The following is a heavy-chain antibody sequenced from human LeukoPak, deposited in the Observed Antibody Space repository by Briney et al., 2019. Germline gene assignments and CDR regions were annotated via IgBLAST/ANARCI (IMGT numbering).Heavy chain of an antibody. CDR2: ISSSSSYI. CDR1: GFTFSSYS. V-gene: IGHV3-21*01. J-gene: IGHJ3*02. D-gene: IGHD6-19*01. Sequence: GGSLRLSYAASGFTFSSYSMNSVRQAPGKGLEGVSSISSSSSYIYYADSVKGRFTISRDNAKNSLYLQMNSLRAEDAAVCYGARGLAGIAVAGTVDAFDIWGQGTMVTVSS. CDR3: ARGLAGIAVAGTVDAFDI.